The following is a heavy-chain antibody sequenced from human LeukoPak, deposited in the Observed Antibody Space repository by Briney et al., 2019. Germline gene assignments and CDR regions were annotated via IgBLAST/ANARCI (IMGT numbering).Heavy chain of an antibody. D-gene: IGHD2-2*01. CDR1: GGSFSGYY. J-gene: IGHJ4*02. CDR2: INHSGST. V-gene: IGHV4-34*01. Sequence: PSETLSLTCAVYGGSFSGYYWSWIRQPPGKGLEWIGEINHSGSTNYNPSLKSRVTISVDTSENQFSLKLSSVTAADTAVYYCARGLAGWRPAIYFDYWGQGTLVTVSS. CDR3: ARGLAGWRPAIYFDY.